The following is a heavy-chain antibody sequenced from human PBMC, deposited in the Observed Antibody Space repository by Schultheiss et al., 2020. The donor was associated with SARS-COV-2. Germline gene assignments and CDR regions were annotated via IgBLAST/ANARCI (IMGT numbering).Heavy chain of an antibody. D-gene: IGHD4-17*01. CDR2: INHSGST. CDR1: GGSFSGYY. Sequence: SETLSLTCAVYGGSFSGYYWSWIRQPPGKGLEWIGEINHSGSTNYNQSLKSRVTISVDTSKNQFSLKLSSVTAADTAVYYCASGGDYAAVDVWGKGTTVTVSS. V-gene: IGHV4-34*01. J-gene: IGHJ6*04. CDR3: ASGGDYAAVDV.